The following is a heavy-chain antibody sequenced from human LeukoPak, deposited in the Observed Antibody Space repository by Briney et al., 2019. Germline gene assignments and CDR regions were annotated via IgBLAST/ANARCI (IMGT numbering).Heavy chain of an antibody. CDR1: GYTFTSYG. V-gene: IGHV1-18*01. CDR2: ISAYNGNT. CDR3: ARDRRRYGSGGHDAFDI. Sequence: ASVKVSCKASGYTFTSYGISWVRQAPGQGLEWMGWISAYNGNTNYAQKLQGRVTMTTDTSTSTAYMELRSLRSDDTAVCYCARDRRRYGSGGHDAFDIWGQGTMVTVSS. J-gene: IGHJ3*02. D-gene: IGHD3-10*01.